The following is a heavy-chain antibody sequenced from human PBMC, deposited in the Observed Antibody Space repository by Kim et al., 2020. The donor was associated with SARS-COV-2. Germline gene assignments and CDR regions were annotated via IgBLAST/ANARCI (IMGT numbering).Heavy chain of an antibody. CDR2: INPSGGST. CDR1: GYTFTSYY. D-gene: IGHD3-16*02. CDR3: ARVGYDYVWGSYRDYYYYYGMDV. Sequence: ASVKVSCKASGYTFTSYYMHWVRQAPGQGLEWMGIINPSGGSTSYAQKFQGRVTMTRDTSTSTVYMELSSLRSEDTAVYYCARVGYDYVWGSYRDYYYYYGMDVWGQGTTVTVSS. V-gene: IGHV1-46*01. J-gene: IGHJ6*02.